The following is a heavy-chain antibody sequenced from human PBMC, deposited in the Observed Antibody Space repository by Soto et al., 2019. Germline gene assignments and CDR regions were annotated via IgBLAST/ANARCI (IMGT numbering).Heavy chain of an antibody. CDR3: VTRGRKWGAFEF. D-gene: IGHD7-27*01. J-gene: IGHJ3*01. Sequence: VQLLESGGDLVQPGGSLRLSCVASGFILNNYAMSWVRQAPGKGLEWVSTIGGTDGDSDGVPWYEDSVKGRFTISRESSANTLFLHMDNLRSEDSALYCGVTRGRKWGAFEFWGQGTTVVVSS. CDR1: GFILNNYA. CDR2: IGGTDGDSDGVP. V-gene: IGHV3-23*01.